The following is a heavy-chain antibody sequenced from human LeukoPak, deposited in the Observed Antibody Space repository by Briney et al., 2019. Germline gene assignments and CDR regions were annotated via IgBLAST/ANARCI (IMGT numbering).Heavy chain of an antibody. Sequence: SETLSLTCTVSGGSISSYYWNWIRQPPGKGLEWIGHMYYSGTINYNPSLKSRVTISVDTSKNQFSLKLSSVTAADTAVYYCARDGYSGNDGLWGQGTLVTVSS. V-gene: IGHV4-59*01. CDR3: ARDGYSGNDGL. D-gene: IGHD5-12*01. J-gene: IGHJ4*02. CDR2: MYYSGTI. CDR1: GGSISSYY.